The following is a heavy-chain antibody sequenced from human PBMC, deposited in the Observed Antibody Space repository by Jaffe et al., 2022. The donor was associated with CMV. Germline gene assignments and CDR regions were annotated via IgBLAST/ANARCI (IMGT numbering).Heavy chain of an antibody. Sequence: EVQLVESGGGVVRPGGSLRLSCAASGFTFDDYGMSWVRQAPGKGLEWVSGINWNGGSTGYADSVKGRFTISRDNAKNSLYLQMNSLRAEDTALYHCARHRRINSSGWYYYGMDVWGQGTTVTVSS. CDR1: GFTFDDYG. J-gene: IGHJ6*02. V-gene: IGHV3-20*01. CDR3: ARHRRINSSGWYYYGMDV. D-gene: IGHD6-19*01. CDR2: INWNGGST.